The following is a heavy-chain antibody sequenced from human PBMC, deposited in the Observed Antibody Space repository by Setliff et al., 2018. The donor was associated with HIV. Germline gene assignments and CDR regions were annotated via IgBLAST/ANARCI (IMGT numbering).Heavy chain of an antibody. CDR2: ISGSCGST. Sequence: GGSLRLSCAASGFTFSSYAMSWVRQAPGKGLEWVSAISGSCGSTYYADSVKGRFTISRDNSKNTLFLHLNTLRPEDTAMYFCASARIPTGGTSTSLDYWGQGALVTVSS. CDR1: GFTFSSYA. D-gene: IGHD1-1*01. V-gene: IGHV3-23*01. J-gene: IGHJ4*02. CDR3: ASARIPTGGTSTSLDY.